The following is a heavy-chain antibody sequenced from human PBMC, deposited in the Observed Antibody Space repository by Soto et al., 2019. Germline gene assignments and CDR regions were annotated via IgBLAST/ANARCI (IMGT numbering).Heavy chain of an antibody. J-gene: IGHJ4*02. CDR3: ESETMRATYNS. Sequence: QLQLEESGPGLVRPAETLSLSCTVSGGSITNRSYYWDWIRQPPGKGLEWIASIYSIGSTYYNPSLKSRIIISIDTSKNQFSLKLSSVTAADTAVYFCESETMRATYNSWGQGTLVTVSS. D-gene: IGHD2-2*01. CDR1: GGSITNRSYY. V-gene: IGHV4-39*01. CDR2: IYSIGST.